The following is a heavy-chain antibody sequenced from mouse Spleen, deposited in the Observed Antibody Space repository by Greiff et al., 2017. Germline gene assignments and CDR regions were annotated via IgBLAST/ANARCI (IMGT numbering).Heavy chain of an antibody. CDR3: ADYYGSSHYYAMDY. D-gene: IGHD1-1*01. CDR1: GFNIKDTY. Sequence: EVKLMESGAELVKPGASVKLSCTASGFNIKDTYMHWVKQRPEQGLEWIGRIDPANGNTKYDPKFQGKATITADTSSNTAYLQLSSLTSEDTAVYYCADYYGSSHYYAMDYWGQGTSVTVSS. J-gene: IGHJ4*01. CDR2: IDPANGNT. V-gene: IGHV14-3*02.